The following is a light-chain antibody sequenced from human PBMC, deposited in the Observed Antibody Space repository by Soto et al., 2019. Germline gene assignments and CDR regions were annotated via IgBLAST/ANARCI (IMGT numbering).Light chain of an antibody. J-gene: IGKJ5*01. Sequence: ITQTPATLSFCPRERTTLARRSSQTINNNVAWYQLKDGQVPRLVIYGASTRATDIPARFSGSGSGTEFTLTISSVQSEVLAVYYCQQYNTWPTITFGQGTRLEIK. CDR3: QQYNTWPTIT. CDR2: GAS. V-gene: IGKV3-15*01. CDR1: QTINNN.